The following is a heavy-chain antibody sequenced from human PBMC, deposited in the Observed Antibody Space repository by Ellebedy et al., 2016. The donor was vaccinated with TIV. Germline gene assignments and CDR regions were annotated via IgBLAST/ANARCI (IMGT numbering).Heavy chain of an antibody. J-gene: IGHJ2*01. CDR3: ASKRFGYSSTWYRGWYFDL. CDR1: GFPVSSNY. Sequence: GESLKISCAAPGFPVSSNYMSWVRPAPGKGLEWVSVIYSGGYTYYADSVKGRFTIARDNSNNTLYLQMNSLRAEDTAVYYCASKRFGYSSTWYRGWYFDLWGRGTLVTVSS. CDR2: IYSGGYT. D-gene: IGHD6-13*01. V-gene: IGHV3-53*01.